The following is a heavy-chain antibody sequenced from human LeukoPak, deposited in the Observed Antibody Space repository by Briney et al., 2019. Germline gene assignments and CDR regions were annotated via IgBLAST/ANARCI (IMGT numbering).Heavy chain of an antibody. Sequence: GESLKISGKVPGSSFTTYWIGGVRRMPGKALEWMGIIYPGDSDTRYSPSFQGQVTISADKSISTAYLQWSSLKASDTAMYYCARLVDTAYFDYWGQGTLVTVSS. CDR2: IYPGDSDT. CDR1: GSSFTTYW. CDR3: ARLVDTAYFDY. D-gene: IGHD5-18*01. V-gene: IGHV5-51*01. J-gene: IGHJ4*02.